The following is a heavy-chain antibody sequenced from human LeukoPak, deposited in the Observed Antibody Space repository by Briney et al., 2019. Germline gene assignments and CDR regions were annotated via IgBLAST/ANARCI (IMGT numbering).Heavy chain of an antibody. CDR2: ISGSGGST. J-gene: IGHJ5*02. V-gene: IGHV3-23*01. CDR1: GFTFSSYW. CDR3: AKMYELQLGNLEFDP. Sequence: GGSLRLSCAASGFTFSSYWMSWVRQAPGKGLEWVSAISGSGGSTYYADSVKGRFTISRDNSKNTLYLQMNSLRAEDTAVYYCAKMYELQLGNLEFDPWGQGTLVTVSS. D-gene: IGHD5-18*01.